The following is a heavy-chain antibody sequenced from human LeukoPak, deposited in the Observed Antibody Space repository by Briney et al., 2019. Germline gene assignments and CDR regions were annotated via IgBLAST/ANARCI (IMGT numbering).Heavy chain of an antibody. CDR3: ARGGDRYAFDI. Sequence: PSETLSLTCTVSGGSITSYYWSWVRQPPGKGLGWIGYIYYSGSTNYNPSLKSRVTISVDTSKNQFSLKLSSVTAADTAVYYCARGGDRYAFDIWGQGTMVTASS. CDR1: GGSITSYY. J-gene: IGHJ3*02. V-gene: IGHV4-59*01. D-gene: IGHD3-10*01. CDR2: IYYSGST.